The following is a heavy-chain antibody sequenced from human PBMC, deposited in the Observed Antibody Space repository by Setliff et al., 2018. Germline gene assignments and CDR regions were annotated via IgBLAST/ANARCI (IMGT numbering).Heavy chain of an antibody. V-gene: IGHV3-49*04. D-gene: IGHD1-26*01. CDR2: IRSKAYGGTT. J-gene: IGHJ4*02. Sequence: PGGSLRLSCAGSGFTFSGYYMQWVRQAPGKGLEWVGFIRSKAYGGTTEYAASVKGRFTISRDDSKSIAYLQMNSLKTEDTAVYYCTRDEGWELLGGSLDYWGQGTLVTVSS. CDR1: GFTFSGYY. CDR3: TRDEGWELLGGSLDY.